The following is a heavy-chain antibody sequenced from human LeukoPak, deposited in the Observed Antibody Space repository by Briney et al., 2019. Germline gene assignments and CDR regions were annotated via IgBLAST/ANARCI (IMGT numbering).Heavy chain of an antibody. D-gene: IGHD5-18*01. V-gene: IGHV4-34*01. CDR2: INHSGST. J-gene: IGHJ3*02. Sequence: PSETLSLTCSVSGGSISNAGSYWGWLRQPPGKGLEWIGEINHSGSTNYNPSLKSRVTISVDTSKNQFSLKLSSVTAADTAVYYCARGHSHLWLLSGRAFDIWGQGTMVTVSS. CDR1: GGSISNAGSY. CDR3: ARGHSHLWLLSGRAFDI.